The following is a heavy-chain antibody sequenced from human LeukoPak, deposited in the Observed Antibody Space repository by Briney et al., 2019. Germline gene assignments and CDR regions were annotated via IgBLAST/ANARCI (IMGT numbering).Heavy chain of an antibody. CDR3: ARAESGGGYGMGV. CDR1: GGSISSGSYY. CDR2: IYTSGST. J-gene: IGHJ6*02. Sequence: PSQTLSLTCTVSGGSISSGSYYWSWIRQPAGKGLEWIGRIYTSGSTNYNPSLKSRITISVDTSKNQFSLKLRSVTAADTAVYYCARAESGGGYGMGVWGRGTTVTVSS. D-gene: IGHD3-10*01. V-gene: IGHV4-61*02.